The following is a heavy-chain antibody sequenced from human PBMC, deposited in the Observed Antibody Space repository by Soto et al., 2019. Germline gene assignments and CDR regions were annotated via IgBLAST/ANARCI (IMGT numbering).Heavy chain of an antibody. J-gene: IGHJ5*02. V-gene: IGHV4-34*01. D-gene: IGHD1-26*01. CDR2: INHSGST. CDR3: ARVRRATGWFDP. CDR1: GACFSVYY. Sequence: ETLSLTCDVYGACFSVYYWSWIRQPPGKGLEWIGEINHSGSTNYNPSLKSLVTISVDTSRNQFSLKLSSVTAADTAVYYCARVRRATGWFDPWGQETPVTVSS.